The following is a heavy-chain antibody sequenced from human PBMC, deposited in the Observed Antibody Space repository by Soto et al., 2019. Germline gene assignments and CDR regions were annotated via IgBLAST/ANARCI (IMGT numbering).Heavy chain of an antibody. CDR3: SHLRFSDSPYYYYYGMDV. V-gene: IGHV3-30-3*01. CDR1: GFTFSSYA. J-gene: IGHJ6*02. Sequence: GGSLRLSCAASGFTFSSYAMHWVRQAPGKGLGWVAVISYDGGNKYYADSVKGRFTISRDNSKNTLYPQMNSLRAEDTAVYYCSHLRFSDSPYYYYYGMDVWGQGTTVTVSS. CDR2: ISYDGGNK. D-gene: IGHD3-3*01.